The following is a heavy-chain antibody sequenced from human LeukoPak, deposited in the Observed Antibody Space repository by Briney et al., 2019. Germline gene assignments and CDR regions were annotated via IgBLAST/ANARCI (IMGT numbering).Heavy chain of an antibody. V-gene: IGHV4-30-2*01. J-gene: IGHJ5*02. Sequence: PSQTLSLTCAVSGGSISSGGYSWSWIRQPPGKGLEWIGYIYHSGSTYYNPSLKSRVTISVDRSKNQFSLKLSSVTAADTAVYYCARTPMVTRNWFDPWGQGTLVTVSS. CDR2: IYHSGST. CDR1: GGSISSGGYS. CDR3: ARTPMVTRNWFDP. D-gene: IGHD4-17*01.